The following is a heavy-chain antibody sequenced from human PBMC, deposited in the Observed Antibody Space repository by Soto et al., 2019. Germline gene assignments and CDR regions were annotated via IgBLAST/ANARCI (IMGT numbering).Heavy chain of an antibody. Sequence: EVQLVESGGNLVQPGGSLRLSCAASGFTFSAYWMSWVRQAPGKGLEWVANIRQDGSDKYYVDSVKGRFTISRDNAKNSLFLQMNSLRAEDTAVYYCATSRRSSQDFDYWGQGTLVTVSS. D-gene: IGHD6-13*01. CDR3: ATSRRSSQDFDY. CDR2: IRQDGSDK. J-gene: IGHJ4*02. CDR1: GFTFSAYW. V-gene: IGHV3-7*03.